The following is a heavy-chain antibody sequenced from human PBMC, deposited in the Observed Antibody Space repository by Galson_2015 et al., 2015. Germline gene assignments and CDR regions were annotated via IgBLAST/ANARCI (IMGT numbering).Heavy chain of an antibody. J-gene: IGHJ4*02. V-gene: IGHV3-33*01. CDR1: GFTFSSYG. D-gene: IGHD3-22*01. CDR2: IWYDGSNK. Sequence: SLRLSCAASGFTFSSYGMHGVRQAPGKGLEWVAVIWYDGSNKYYADSVKGRFTISRDNSKNTLYLQMNSLRAEDTAVYYCARGGVSYYYDSSGYLDYWGQGTLVTVSS. CDR3: ARGGVSYYYDSSGYLDY.